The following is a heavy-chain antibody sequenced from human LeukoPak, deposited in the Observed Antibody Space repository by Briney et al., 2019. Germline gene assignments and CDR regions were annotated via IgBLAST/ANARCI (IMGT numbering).Heavy chain of an antibody. V-gene: IGHV3-21*01. CDR1: GFTFSSYS. J-gene: IGHJ4*02. CDR3: ARDSHAYYDILTGYGSLDY. CDR2: ISSSSSYI. Sequence: PGGSLRLSCAASGFTFSSYSMNWVRQAPGKGLEWFSSISSSSSYIYYADSVKGRFTISRDNAKNSLYLQMNSLRAEDTAVYYCARDSHAYYDILTGYGSLDYWGQGTLVTVSS. D-gene: IGHD3-9*01.